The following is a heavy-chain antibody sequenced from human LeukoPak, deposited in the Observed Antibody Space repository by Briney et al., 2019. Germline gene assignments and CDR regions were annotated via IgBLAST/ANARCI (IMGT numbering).Heavy chain of an antibody. V-gene: IGHV3-48*01. J-gene: IGHJ4*02. CDR2: ISSSSSTI. CDR3: AKDPQSLGNYYFDY. Sequence: GGSLRLSCAASGFTFSSYSMNWVRQAPGKGLEWVSYISSSSSTIYYADSEKGRFTISSDSVQNSLYLQMNSLRAEDTAVYYCAKDPQSLGNYYFDYWGQGTLVTVSS. CDR1: GFTFSSYS. D-gene: IGHD5-24*01.